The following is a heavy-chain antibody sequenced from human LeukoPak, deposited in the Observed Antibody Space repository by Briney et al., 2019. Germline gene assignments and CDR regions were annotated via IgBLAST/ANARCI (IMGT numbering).Heavy chain of an antibody. CDR1: GFTFSDYG. Sequence: GGSLRLSCAASGFTFSDYGIHWVSQAPGKGLEWVSGISGSGGSTYYADSVKGRFTISRDNSKNTLYLQMNCLRAEDTAVYYCARVYGDSRGYFDYWGQGTLVTVSS. CDR2: ISGSGGST. D-gene: IGHD4-17*01. J-gene: IGHJ4*02. CDR3: ARVYGDSRGYFDY. V-gene: IGHV3-23*01.